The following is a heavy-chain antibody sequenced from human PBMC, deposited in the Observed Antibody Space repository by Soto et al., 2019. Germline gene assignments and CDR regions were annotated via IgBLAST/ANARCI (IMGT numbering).Heavy chain of an antibody. CDR3: ARDASVIVASYFDL. CDR2: ISTYNLKT. CDR1: GYTFTSHG. J-gene: IGHJ2*01. D-gene: IGHD3-22*01. Sequence: QVQLVQSGAEVKKPGASVKVSCKASGYTFTSHGINWVRLVPGQVLEWLGWISTYNLKTNYAQKFQHRVTMTTNTSTGTAYIELRSLRSDDTAVYYCARDASVIVASYFDLWGRGTLVTVSS. V-gene: IGHV1-18*01.